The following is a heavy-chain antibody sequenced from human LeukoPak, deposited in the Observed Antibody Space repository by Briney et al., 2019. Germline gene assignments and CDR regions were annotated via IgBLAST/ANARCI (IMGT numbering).Heavy chain of an antibody. V-gene: IGHV3-43*02. J-gene: IGHJ6*03. CDR2: ISGDGGTT. CDR1: GFTFNDFG. Sequence: GGSLRLSCTASGFTFNDFGMQWVRQVPGKSLEWVGLISGDGGTTDYASSVEGRFTISRDNTQKSLSLEMNNLETEDTALYYCAKSGLGDHGIFTGRGSPYYYYYLDVWGKGTTVIVS. CDR3: AKSGLGDHGIFTGRGSPYYYYYLDV. D-gene: IGHD2-21*02.